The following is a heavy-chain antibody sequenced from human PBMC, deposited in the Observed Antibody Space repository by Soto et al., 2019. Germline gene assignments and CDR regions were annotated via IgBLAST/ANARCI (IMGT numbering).Heavy chain of an antibody. CDR1: GYTFTSYA. CDR2: INAGNGNT. CDR3: ARDPDRRYCSSTSCFRFYYYKDV. Sequence: ASVKVSCKASGYTFTSYAMHWVRQAPGQRLEWMGWINAGNGNTKYSQKFQGRVTITRDTSASTAYMELSSLRSEDTAVYYCARDPDRRYCSSTSCFRFYYYKDVWGKGTTVTVSS. J-gene: IGHJ6*03. V-gene: IGHV1-3*01. D-gene: IGHD2-2*01.